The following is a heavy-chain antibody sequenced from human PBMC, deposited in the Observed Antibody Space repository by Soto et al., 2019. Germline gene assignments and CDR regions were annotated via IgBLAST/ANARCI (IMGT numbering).Heavy chain of an antibody. CDR3: AHRTITFMASRFDP. CDR2: VYWDDDK. J-gene: IGHJ5*02. V-gene: IGHV2-5*02. Sequence: QPLTLTCPFSGFSRSPSGVAVGWLRQPPGKAPEWLALVYWDDDKRYSPSLKSRLTITKDTSKNQVVLTMTNMEPLDTATYYCAHRTITFMASRFDPWGQGVPSHRRL. CDR1: GFSRSPSGVA. D-gene: IGHD5-12*01.